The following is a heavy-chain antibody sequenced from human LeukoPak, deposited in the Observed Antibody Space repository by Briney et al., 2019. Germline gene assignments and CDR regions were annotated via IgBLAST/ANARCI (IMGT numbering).Heavy chain of an antibody. V-gene: IGHV7-4-1*02. J-gene: IGHJ4*02. CDR1: GYTFTGYY. Sequence: GASVKVSCKASGYTFTGYYMHWVRQAPGQGLEWMGWINTNTGNPTYAQGFTGRFVFSLDTSVSTAYLQISSLKAEDTAVYYCARDGEIQLWFYFDYWGQGTLVTVSS. D-gene: IGHD5-18*01. CDR3: ARDGEIQLWFYFDY. CDR2: INTNTGNP.